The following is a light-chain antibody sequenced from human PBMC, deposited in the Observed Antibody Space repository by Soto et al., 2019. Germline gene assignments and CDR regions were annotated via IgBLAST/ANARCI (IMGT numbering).Light chain of an antibody. Sequence: EIVFTQSPATRASFPGDRVTLSCRASQYINTRWAWYHHRPGQPPRRRIYEPSLRPAGLPARFSASGSGTDFTLTISAVQPDDFALYSCDQSEGVPRRFGQGTKG. CDR2: EPS. CDR1: QYINTR. J-gene: IGKJ1*01. V-gene: IGKV3-11*01. CDR3: DQSEGVPRR.